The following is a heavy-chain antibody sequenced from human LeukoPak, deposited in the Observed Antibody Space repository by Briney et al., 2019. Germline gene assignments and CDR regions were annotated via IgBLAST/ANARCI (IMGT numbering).Heavy chain of an antibody. V-gene: IGHV1-2*02. CDR3: ARGSNPGGGVLNGMDV. D-gene: IGHD3-16*01. J-gene: IGHJ6*02. CDR1: GYTFTGYY. Sequence: ASVKVSCKASGYTFTGYYMHWVRQAPGQGLEWMGWINPNSGGTNYAQQFQGRVTMTRDTSISTAYMELSRLRSDDTAVYYCARGSNPGGGVLNGMDVWGQGTTVTVSS. CDR2: INPNSGGT.